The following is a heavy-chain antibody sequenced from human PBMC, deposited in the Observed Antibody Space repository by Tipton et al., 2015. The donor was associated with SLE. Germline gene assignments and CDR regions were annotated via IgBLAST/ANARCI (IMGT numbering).Heavy chain of an antibody. J-gene: IGHJ4*02. D-gene: IGHD2-8*02. CDR3: ARECSGTGCLDY. CDR2: ISAHNGDT. CDR1: GYTFTSYG. V-gene: IGHV1-18*01. Sequence: QLVQSGAEVKKPGASVKVSCKASGYTFTSYGISWVRQAPGQGLEWMGWISAHNGDTKYAQRFQGRVIITTDTSTSTTYMALRSPRSDDTAIYYCARECSGTGCLDYWGQGTLVTVSS.